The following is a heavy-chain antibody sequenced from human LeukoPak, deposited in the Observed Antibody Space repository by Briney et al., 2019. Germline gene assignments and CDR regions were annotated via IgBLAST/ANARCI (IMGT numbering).Heavy chain of an antibody. CDR2: IYYSGST. CDR1: GGSISSGDYY. J-gene: IGHJ5*02. V-gene: IGHV4-30-4*01. D-gene: IGHD2-2*01. Sequence: SETLSLTCTVSGGSISSGDYYWSWIRQPPGKGLEWIGYIYYSGSTYYNPSLKSRVTISVDTSKNQFPLKLSSVTAADTAVYYCARGRGVVVPAAINWFDPWGQGTLVTVSS. CDR3: ARGRGVVVPAAINWFDP.